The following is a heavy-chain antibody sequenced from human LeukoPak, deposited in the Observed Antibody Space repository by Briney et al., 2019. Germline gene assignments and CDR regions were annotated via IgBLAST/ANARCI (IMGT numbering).Heavy chain of an antibody. CDR3: AELGITMIGGV. D-gene: IGHD3-10*02. Sequence: SGRSLTLSCAASGFTFSSYAMHWLRQAPGKGLEWVAVISYDGSNKYYADSVKGRFTISRDNSKNTLYLQMNSLRAEDTAVYYCAELGITMIGGVWGKGTTVTISS. CDR2: ISYDGSNK. J-gene: IGHJ6*04. V-gene: IGHV3-30*04. CDR1: GFTFSSYA.